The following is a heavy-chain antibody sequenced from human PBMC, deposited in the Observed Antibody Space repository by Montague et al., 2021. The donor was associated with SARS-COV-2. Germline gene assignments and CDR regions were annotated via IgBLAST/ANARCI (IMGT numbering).Heavy chain of an antibody. CDR1: FSRLTSLP. CDR3: ATSVDWGSTGRFDF. J-gene: IGHJ4*02. CDR2: VDPEDGKT. Sequence: SFPFSFSRLTSLPVPWVRQAPGKGLEWMGGVDPEDGKTIYAQNFQGRLTIAEDTSADTAYMELSSLRSDDTAVYYCATSVDWGSTGRFDFWGQGTLVTVSS. V-gene: IGHV1-24*01. D-gene: IGHD7-27*01.